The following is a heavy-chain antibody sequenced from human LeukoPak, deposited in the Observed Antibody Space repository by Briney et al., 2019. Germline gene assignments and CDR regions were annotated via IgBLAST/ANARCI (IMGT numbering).Heavy chain of an antibody. CDR1: GGSISSGGYY. J-gene: IGHJ3*02. Sequence: SETLSLTCTVSGGSISSGGYYWSWIRQHPGKGLEWIGYIYYSGSTYYNPSLKSRVTISVDTSKNQFSLKLSSVTAADTAVYYCARIVLRFLEWLPPRTFDIWGQGTMVTVSS. V-gene: IGHV4-31*03. CDR2: IYYSGST. CDR3: ARIVLRFLEWLPPRTFDI. D-gene: IGHD3-3*01.